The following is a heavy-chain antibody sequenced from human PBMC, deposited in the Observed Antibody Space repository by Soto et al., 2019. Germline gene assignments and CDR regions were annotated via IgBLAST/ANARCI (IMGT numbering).Heavy chain of an antibody. J-gene: IGHJ4*02. CDR2: IIPIFGTA. V-gene: IGHV1-69*12. D-gene: IGHD7-27*01. Sequence: QVQLVQSGAEVKKPGSSVKVSCKASGGTFSSYAISWVRQAPGQGLEWMGGIIPIFGTANYAQKFQGRVTITEDESTSNAYMELSRLRSEETAVYYCARDDAGDQRGALWYWGQGTLVTVSS. CDR3: ARDDAGDQRGALWY. CDR1: GGTFSSYA.